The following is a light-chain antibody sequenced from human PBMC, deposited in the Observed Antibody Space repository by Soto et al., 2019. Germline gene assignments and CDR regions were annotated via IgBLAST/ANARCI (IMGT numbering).Light chain of an antibody. CDR2: AAS. V-gene: IGKV1-39*01. Sequence: DIQMTQSPSSLSASVGDRVTITCRASQRISSYLNWYQQKPGKAPKLLIYAASSLQSGVPSRFSGSGSGTDFTLTISSLQPEDFATYYCQQSYSTPFTFGGGTKVEI. J-gene: IGKJ4*01. CDR1: QRISSY. CDR3: QQSYSTPFT.